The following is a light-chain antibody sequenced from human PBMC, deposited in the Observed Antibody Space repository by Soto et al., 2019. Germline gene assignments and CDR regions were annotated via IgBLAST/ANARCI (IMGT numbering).Light chain of an antibody. Sequence: QSALTQPASVSGSPGQSITISCTGTSSDVGGYNYVSWYQQHPGKAPKLMIYDVSNRPSGVSNRFSGSKSGNTASLTISGLQAEDEADYYCSSYTSGSPYVFGTGTKLTV. V-gene: IGLV2-14*01. CDR3: SSYTSGSPYV. CDR2: DVS. CDR1: SSDVGGYNY. J-gene: IGLJ1*01.